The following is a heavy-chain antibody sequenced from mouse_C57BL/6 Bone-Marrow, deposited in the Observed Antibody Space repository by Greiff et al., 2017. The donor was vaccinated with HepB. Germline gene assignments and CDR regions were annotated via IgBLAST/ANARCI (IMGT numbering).Heavy chain of an antibody. Sequence: QVQLQQPGAELVRPGSSVKLSCKASGYTFTSYWMDWVKQRPGQGLEWIGNRYPSDSETHYNQKFKDKATLTVDKSSSTAYMQLSSLTSEDSAVYYCARRQLRPYYFDYWGQGTTLTVSS. D-gene: IGHD3-2*02. V-gene: IGHV1-61*01. CDR1: GYTFTSYW. CDR2: RYPSDSET. CDR3: ARRQLRPYYFDY. J-gene: IGHJ2*01.